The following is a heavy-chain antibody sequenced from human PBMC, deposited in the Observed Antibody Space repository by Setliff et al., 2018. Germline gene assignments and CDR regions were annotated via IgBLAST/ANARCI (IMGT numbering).Heavy chain of an antibody. J-gene: IGHJ1*01. V-gene: IGHV1-69*05. D-gene: IGHD4-17*01. Sequence: ASVKVSCKASGGTFSSYAISWVRQAPGQGLEWMGGIIPIFGTANYAQKFQGRVTITTDESTSTAYMELRSLRSDDTAVYYCVRDAGWQYDDYAGVYFPHWGQGTLVTVSS. CDR1: GGTFSSYA. CDR3: VRDAGWQYDDYAGVYFPH. CDR2: IIPIFGTA.